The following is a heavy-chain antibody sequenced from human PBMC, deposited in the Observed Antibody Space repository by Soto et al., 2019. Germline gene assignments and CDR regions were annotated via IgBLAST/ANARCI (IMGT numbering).Heavy chain of an antibody. CDR1: GFSLTSRPVG. CDR2: IYWDDDK. V-gene: IGHV2-5*02. D-gene: IGHD3-16*01. J-gene: IGHJ4*02. Sequence: QITLKESGPTLVKPTQTLTLTCTFSGFSLTSRPVGVGWVRQPPGKALEWLAFIYWDDDKRYSPSLRSTLTLTKDASKNQVVLTLTNMDPVDTATYYCARIRNYDGSWNEGVFDYWGQGILVTVSS. CDR3: ARIRNYDGSWNEGVFDY.